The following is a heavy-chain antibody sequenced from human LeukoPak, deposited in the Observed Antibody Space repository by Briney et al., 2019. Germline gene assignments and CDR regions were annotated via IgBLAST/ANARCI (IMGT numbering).Heavy chain of an antibody. D-gene: IGHD3-22*01. CDR1: GYTSTSYG. V-gene: IGHV1-18*01. CDR3: ASGGRGFYYDVSGYFEY. J-gene: IGHJ4*02. Sequence: GASVKVSCKASGYTSTSYGISWVRQAPGQGLEWMGWISAYNGNTNYAQKVQGRATMTTDTSTSTAYMELRSLRSGDTAVYYCASGGRGFYYDVSGYFEYWGQGTLVTVSS. CDR2: ISAYNGNT.